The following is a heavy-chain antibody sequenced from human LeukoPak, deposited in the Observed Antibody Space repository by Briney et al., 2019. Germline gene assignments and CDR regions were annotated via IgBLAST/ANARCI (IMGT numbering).Heavy chain of an antibody. J-gene: IGHJ4*02. V-gene: IGHV3-7*03. CDR2: IKQDGSEK. CDR1: GFTFSSYW. CDR3: ARHDFWSGFKGGDY. D-gene: IGHD3-3*01. Sequence: GGSLRLSCAASGFTFSSYWMSWVRQAPGKGLEWVANIKQDGSEKYYVDSVKGRFTISRDNAKNSLYLQMNSLRAEDTAFYYCARHDFWSGFKGGDYWGQGTLVTVSS.